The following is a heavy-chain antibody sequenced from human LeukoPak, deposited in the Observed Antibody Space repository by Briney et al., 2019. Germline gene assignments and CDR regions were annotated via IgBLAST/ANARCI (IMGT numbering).Heavy chain of an antibody. Sequence: GSLRLSCVASGFPFSSYWMTWVRPAPGKGLEWVANIKQDGSKKSYVDSVKGRFTISRDNAKNSLYLQMNSLRAEDTAIYYCTRVAYIDEGIDYWGQGTLVTVSS. J-gene: IGHJ4*02. D-gene: IGHD3-9*01. CDR2: IKQDGSKK. CDR3: TRVAYIDEGIDY. CDR1: GFPFSSYW. V-gene: IGHV3-7*04.